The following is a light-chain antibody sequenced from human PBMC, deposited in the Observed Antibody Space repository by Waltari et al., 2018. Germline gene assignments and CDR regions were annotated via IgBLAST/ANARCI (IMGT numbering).Light chain of an antibody. Sequence: QSALTQPASVSGSPGQSITISCTGTSSGVRNYNLVSWYQQHPGKAPKLMIYEVTKRPSGVSNRFSGSKSGTTASLTISGLQADDEADYYCCSYSGSSTSLGFGTGTKVTV. V-gene: IGLV2-23*02. CDR3: CSYSGSSTSLG. J-gene: IGLJ1*01. CDR1: SSGVRNYNL. CDR2: EVT.